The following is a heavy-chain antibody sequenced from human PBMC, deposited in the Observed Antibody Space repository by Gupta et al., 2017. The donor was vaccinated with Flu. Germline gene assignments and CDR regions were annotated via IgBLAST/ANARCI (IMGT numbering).Heavy chain of an antibody. CDR2: TSYDGSSK. V-gene: IGHV3-30*18. J-gene: IGHJ6*02. CDR3: AKDWKWNYNNYGMNV. Sequence: QEQVVGSGGGVVQPGRSLRLSCAASGSSFSTYGMHWVRQAPGKGLEWVAVTSYDGSSKDYADSVKGRFTISRDNSKNTLYLQMNSLRTEDTAVYHCAKDWKWNYNNYGMNVWGQGTTVTVSS. D-gene: IGHD5-24*01. CDR1: GSSFSTYG.